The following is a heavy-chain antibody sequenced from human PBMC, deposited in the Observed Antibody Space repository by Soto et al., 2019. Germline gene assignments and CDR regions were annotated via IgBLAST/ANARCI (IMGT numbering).Heavy chain of an antibody. V-gene: IGHV1-69*13. CDR2: IIPIFGTA. CDR1: GGTFSSYA. CDR3: ARGRSSSSYYYYYGMDV. D-gene: IGHD6-6*01. J-gene: IGHJ6*02. Sequence: SVKVSCKASGGTFSSYAISWVRQAPGQGLEWMGGIIPIFGTANYAQKFQGRVTITADESTSAAYMELSSLRSEDTAVYYCARGRSSSSYYYYYGMDVWGQGTTVTVSS.